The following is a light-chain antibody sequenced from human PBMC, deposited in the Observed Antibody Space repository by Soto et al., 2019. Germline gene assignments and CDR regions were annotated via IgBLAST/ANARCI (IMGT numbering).Light chain of an antibody. CDR2: AAS. Sequence: DIQMTQSPSSLSASVGDRVTITCRASQSISSYLNWYQQKPGKAPKLLIYAASSLEPGVPSRFSGSGSGTEFTLSINSLQPDDFATYYCQQCYIYWTFGQGTKVDIK. CDR3: QQCYIYWT. J-gene: IGKJ1*01. CDR1: QSISSY. V-gene: IGKV1-39*01.